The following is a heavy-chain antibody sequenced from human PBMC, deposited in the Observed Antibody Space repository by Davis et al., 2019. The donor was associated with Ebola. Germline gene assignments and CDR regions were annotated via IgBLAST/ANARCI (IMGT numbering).Heavy chain of an antibody. D-gene: IGHD3-10*01. V-gene: IGHV3-7*03. CDR1: GFTFSNAW. Sequence: GGSLRLSCAASGFTFSNAWMSWVRQAPGKGLEWVANIKQDGSEKYYVDSVKGRFTISRDNSKNTLYLQMDSLRVEDTAIYYCAKENDGSGSYYTHFDYWGQGTLVTVSS. J-gene: IGHJ4*02. CDR2: IKQDGSEK. CDR3: AKENDGSGSYYTHFDY.